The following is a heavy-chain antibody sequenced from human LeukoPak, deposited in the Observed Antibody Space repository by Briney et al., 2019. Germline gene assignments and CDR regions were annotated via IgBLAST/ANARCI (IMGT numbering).Heavy chain of an antibody. J-gene: IGHJ6*03. CDR2: ISSSSSYI. Sequence: GGSLRLPCAASGFTFSSYSMNWVRQAPGKGLEWVSSISSSSSYIYYADSVKGRFTISRDNAKNSLYLQMNSLRAEDTAVYYCARDQGYYYMDVWGKGTTVTVSS. CDR3: ARDQGYYYMDV. CDR1: GFTFSSYS. V-gene: IGHV3-21*01.